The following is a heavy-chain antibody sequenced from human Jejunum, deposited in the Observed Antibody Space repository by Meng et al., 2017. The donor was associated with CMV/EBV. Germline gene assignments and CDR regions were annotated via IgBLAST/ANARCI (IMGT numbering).Heavy chain of an antibody. Sequence: KASGYPFNSNFIHWLRQAPGQGLEWMGWMNPGRGATTYSRKFQGRITMTRDTSSNTAYMELSSLRSDDTARYYCARDMGSHAFDVWGQGTRVTVSS. J-gene: IGHJ3*01. D-gene: IGHD1-26*01. CDR2: MNPGRGAT. V-gene: IGHV1-2*02. CDR3: ARDMGSHAFDV. CDR1: GYPFNSNF.